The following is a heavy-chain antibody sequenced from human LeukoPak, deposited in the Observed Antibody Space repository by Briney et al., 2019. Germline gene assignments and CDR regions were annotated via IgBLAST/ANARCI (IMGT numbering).Heavy chain of an antibody. Sequence: GRSLRLSCVASGFTFDDYAMHGARQDPGKSVEWGSGISWNSGSIGYAHSVKGRVTISRDNSKNSLSLQMSSLSAEDTALYYSAIDITRRLAVSSDWGQGTLVTVSS. CDR1: GFTFDDYA. J-gene: IGHJ4*02. V-gene: IGHV3-9*01. D-gene: IGHD3-9*01. CDR2: ISWNSGSI. CDR3: AIDITRRLAVSSD.